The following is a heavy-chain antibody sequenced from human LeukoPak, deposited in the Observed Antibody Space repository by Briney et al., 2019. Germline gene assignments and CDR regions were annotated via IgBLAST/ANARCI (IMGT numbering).Heavy chain of an antibody. CDR2: INAGNGNT. Sequence: ASVKVSCKASGYTFTSYAMHWVRQAPGQRLEWMGWINAGNGNTKYSQKFQGRVTITRDTSASTAYMELSSLRSEDTAVYYCARDPAGVDPDAFDIWGQGTMVTVSS. CDR1: GYTFTSYA. D-gene: IGHD3-10*01. V-gene: IGHV1-3*01. J-gene: IGHJ3*02. CDR3: ARDPAGVDPDAFDI.